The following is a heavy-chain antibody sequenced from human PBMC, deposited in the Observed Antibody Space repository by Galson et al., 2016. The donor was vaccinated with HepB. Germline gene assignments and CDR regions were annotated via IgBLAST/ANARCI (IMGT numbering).Heavy chain of an antibody. D-gene: IGHD6-6*01. V-gene: IGHV4-31*03. CDR2: IYYSGST. CDR3: ARAGGLLVGS. J-gene: IGHJ1*01. Sequence: TLSLTCTVSGGSISTGGFYWSWIRQHPGKGLEWIGYIYYSGSTYYNPSLKSRGTISVDTSKNQFSLKLSSVTAADTAVYYCARAGGLLVGSWGQGTLVPVSS. CDR1: GGSISTGGFY.